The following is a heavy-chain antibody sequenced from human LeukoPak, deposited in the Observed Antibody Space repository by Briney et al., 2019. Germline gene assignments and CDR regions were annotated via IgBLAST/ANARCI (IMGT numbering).Heavy chain of an antibody. V-gene: IGHV3-48*01. Sequence: PGGSLRLSCAASEFTFSSYNMNWVRQAPGKGLEWVSYISSSSNSIYYADSVKGRFTISRDNAKNSLYLQMNSLRAEDTAVYYCASSHGSDYYYYMDVWGKGTTVTISS. CDR2: ISSSSNSI. J-gene: IGHJ6*03. CDR1: EFTFSSYN. CDR3: ASSHGSDYYYYMDV.